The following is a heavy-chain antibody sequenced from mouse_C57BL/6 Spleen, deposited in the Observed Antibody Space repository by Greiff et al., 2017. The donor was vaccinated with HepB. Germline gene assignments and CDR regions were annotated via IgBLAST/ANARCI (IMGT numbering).Heavy chain of an antibody. J-gene: IGHJ4*01. CDR2: IRSKSNNYAT. Sequence: EVQRVESGGGLVQPKGSLKLSCAASGFSFNTYAMNWVRQAPGKGLEWVARIRSKSNNYATYYADSVKDRFTISRDDSESMLYLQMNNLKTEDTAMYYCVRHLGLYAMDYWGQGTSVTVSS. CDR3: VRHLGLYAMDY. V-gene: IGHV10-1*01. CDR1: GFSFNTYA. D-gene: IGHD4-1*01.